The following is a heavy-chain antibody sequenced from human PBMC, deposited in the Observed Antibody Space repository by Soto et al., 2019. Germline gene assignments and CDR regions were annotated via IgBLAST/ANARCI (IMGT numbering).Heavy chain of an antibody. Sequence: EVQLLESGGGLVQPGGSLRLSCAASGFTFSSYAMSWVRQAPGKGLEWVSAISGSGGSTYYADSVKGRFTISRDNSKNTLYLKMNSLRAEDTAVYYCAKNTYYYDSSGYGTDYWGQGTLVTVS. CDR3: AKNTYYYDSSGYGTDY. CDR1: GFTFSSYA. D-gene: IGHD3-22*01. CDR2: ISGSGGST. V-gene: IGHV3-23*01. J-gene: IGHJ4*02.